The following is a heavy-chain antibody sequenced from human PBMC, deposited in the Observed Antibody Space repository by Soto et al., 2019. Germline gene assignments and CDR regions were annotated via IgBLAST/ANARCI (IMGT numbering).Heavy chain of an antibody. J-gene: IGHJ3*02. V-gene: IGHV1-18*01. D-gene: IGHD3-9*01. Sequence: QVQLVQSGAEVKKPGASVKVSCKASGYTFTSYGISWVRQAPGQGLEWMGWISAYNGNTNYAQKLQGRVTMTTDTSTSTAYMELRSLRSDDTAVYYCASPSHYDILTGYLEDACDIWGQGTMVTVSS. CDR2: ISAYNGNT. CDR1: GYTFTSYG. CDR3: ASPSHYDILTGYLEDACDI.